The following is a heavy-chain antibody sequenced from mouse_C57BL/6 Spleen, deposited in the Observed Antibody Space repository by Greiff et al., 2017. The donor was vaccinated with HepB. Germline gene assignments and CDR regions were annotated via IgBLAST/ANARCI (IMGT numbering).Heavy chain of an antibody. CDR2: IHPNSGST. V-gene: IGHV1-64*01. CDR3: ARLITTELSLFDY. Sequence: QVQLQQPGAELVKPGASVKLSCKASGYTFTSYWMHWVKQRPGQGLEWIGMIHPNSGSTNYNEKFKSKATLTVDKSSSTAYMQLSSLTSEDSAVYYCARLITTELSLFDYWGQGTTLTVSS. D-gene: IGHD1-1*01. J-gene: IGHJ2*01. CDR1: GYTFTSYW.